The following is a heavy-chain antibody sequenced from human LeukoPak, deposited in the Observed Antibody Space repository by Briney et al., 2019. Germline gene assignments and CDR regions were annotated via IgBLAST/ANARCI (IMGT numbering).Heavy chain of an antibody. J-gene: IGHJ4*02. V-gene: IGHV3-30*18. D-gene: IGHD1-7*01. CDR2: ISYDGSNK. Sequence: GGPLRLSCAASGFTFSSYGMHWVRQAPGKGLEWVAVISYDGSNKYYADSVKGRFTISRDNSKNTLYLQMNSLRAEDTAVYYCAKDSAGWNYFYWGQGTLVTVSS. CDR1: GFTFSSYG. CDR3: AKDSAGWNYFY.